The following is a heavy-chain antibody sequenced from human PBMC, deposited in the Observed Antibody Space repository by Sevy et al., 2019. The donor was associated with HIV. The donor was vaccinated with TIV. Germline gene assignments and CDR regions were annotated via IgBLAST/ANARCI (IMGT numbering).Heavy chain of an antibody. D-gene: IGHD6-6*01. Sequence: GGSLRLSCAASGFTFSSYGMHWVRQAPGKGLEWVAVISYDGSNKYYADSVKGRFTISRDNSKNTLYLQMNSLRAEDTAVYYCAKGGYSSSPRYYCHYMDIWGKGTTVTVSS. CDR1: GFTFSSYG. V-gene: IGHV3-30*18. J-gene: IGHJ6*03. CDR2: ISYDGSNK. CDR3: AKGGYSSSPRYYCHYMDI.